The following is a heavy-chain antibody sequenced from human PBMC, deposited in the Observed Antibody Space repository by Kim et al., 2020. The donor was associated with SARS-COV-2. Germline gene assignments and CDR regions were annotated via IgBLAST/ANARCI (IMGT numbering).Heavy chain of an antibody. CDR1: GGSISSGSYY. D-gene: IGHD6-13*01. CDR2: IYTSGST. J-gene: IGHJ4*02. Sequence: SETLSLTCTVSGGSISSGSYYWSWIRQPAGKGLEWIGRIYTSGSTNYNPSLKSRVTISVDTSKNQFSLKLSSVTAADTAVYYCARDSYSSSWDVGKFDYWGQGTLVTVSS. V-gene: IGHV4-61*02. CDR3: ARDSYSSSWDVGKFDY.